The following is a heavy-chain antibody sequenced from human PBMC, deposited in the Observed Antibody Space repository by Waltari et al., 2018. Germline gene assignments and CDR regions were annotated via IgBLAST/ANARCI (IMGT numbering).Heavy chain of an antibody. CDR3: ARRRRIAVTDSEAFYFDY. CDR1: GYTFTDYI. CDR2: ISDYDGNI. D-gene: IGHD6-19*01. J-gene: IGHJ4*02. Sequence: QVQLVQSGPEVKKPGASVKVSCKASGYTFTDYIITWVRPAPGQGLEWMGWISDYDGNINYAQKVQDRVTMTTDTSATTAYMELRSLRSDDAAVYYCARRRRIAVTDSEAFYFDYWGQGTLVTVSS. V-gene: IGHV1-18*04.